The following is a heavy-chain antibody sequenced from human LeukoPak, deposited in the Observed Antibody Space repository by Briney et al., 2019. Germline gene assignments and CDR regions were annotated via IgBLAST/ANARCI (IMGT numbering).Heavy chain of an antibody. CDR3: AKGGWLNDY. CDR1: GGSISSYY. V-gene: IGHV4-59*01. J-gene: IGHJ4*02. D-gene: IGHD2-15*01. Sequence: SETLSLTCTVSGGSISSYYWSWIRQPPGKGLEWIGYIYYSGSTNYNPSLKSRVTISVDTSKNQFSLKLSSVTAADTAVYYCAKGGWLNDYWGQGTLVTVSS. CDR2: IYYSGST.